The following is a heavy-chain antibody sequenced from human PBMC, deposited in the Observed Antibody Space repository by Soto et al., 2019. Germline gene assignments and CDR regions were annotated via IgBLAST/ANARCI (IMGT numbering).Heavy chain of an antibody. J-gene: IGHJ4*02. V-gene: IGHV3-30*18. CDR2: ISYDGNYK. D-gene: IGHD6-13*01. Sequence: QVQLVESGGGVVQPGMSLRLSCAASGFTFRNYGMHWVRQAPGKGLEWVAMISYDGNYKFYADSVKGRFAVSRDNSKNTLYLQMNSLRADDTDVYYWAKGLRRVSSWRDYWGQGSLVIVSS. CDR1: GFTFRNYG. CDR3: AKGLRRVSSWRDY.